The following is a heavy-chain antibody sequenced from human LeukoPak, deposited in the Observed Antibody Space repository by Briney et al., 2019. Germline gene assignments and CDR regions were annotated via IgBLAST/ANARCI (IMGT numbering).Heavy chain of an antibody. CDR3: ARSRDGYKFDY. D-gene: IGHD5-24*01. J-gene: IGHJ4*02. V-gene: IGHV3-21*01. CDR2: ISSSSSYI. Sequence: GGSLRLSCAASGFTFSNAWMNWVRQAPGKGLEWVSSISSSSSYIYYADSVKGRFTISRDNAKNSLYLQMNSLRAEDTAVYYCARSRDGYKFDYWGQGTLVTVSS. CDR1: GFTFSNAW.